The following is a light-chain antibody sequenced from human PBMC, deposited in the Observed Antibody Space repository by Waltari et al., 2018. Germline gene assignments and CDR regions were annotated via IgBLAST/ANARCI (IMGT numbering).Light chain of an antibody. CDR3: ASWDDSLNGHWV. CDR1: ASNIGGNL. J-gene: IGLJ3*02. CDR2: RSD. V-gene: IGLV1-44*01. Sequence: QSVLTQPPSASGTPGQRVTISCSGSASNIGGNLVNWYQQPPGKAPQLLIYRSDQRPSGVPDRFSASKTGTSASLAISGLQSEDEADYFCASWDDSLNGHWVFGGGTKVTVL.